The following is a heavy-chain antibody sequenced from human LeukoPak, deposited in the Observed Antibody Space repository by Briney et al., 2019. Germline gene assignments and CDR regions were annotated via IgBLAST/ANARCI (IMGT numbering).Heavy chain of an antibody. D-gene: IGHD6-19*01. CDR2: IDPSDSYT. V-gene: IGHV5-10-1*01. CDR1: GYSFTSYW. CDR3: ATSVGIAVADSDAFDI. Sequence: GESLKISCKGPGYSFTSYWISWVRQMPGKGLEWMGRIDPSDSYTNYSPSLQGHVTISADKSISTAYLQWSSLKASDTAMYYCATSVGIAVADSDAFDIWGQGTMVTVSS. J-gene: IGHJ3*02.